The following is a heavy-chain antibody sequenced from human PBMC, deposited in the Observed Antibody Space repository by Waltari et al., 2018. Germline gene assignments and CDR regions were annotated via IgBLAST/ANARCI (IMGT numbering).Heavy chain of an antibody. J-gene: IGHJ4*02. CDR2: VYSSGAT. CDR3: AKGLVGSTTAFEY. CDR1: GSTSSRGA. D-gene: IGHD1-26*01. Sequence: EVHLLESGGGWMQPGGSLRLSFPASGSTSSRGALTWVRQAPGKGLGGRATVYSSGATYYAESVTGRFTMSRDKSRNMLSLQMNNLRPEDTALYYCAKGLVGSTTAFEYWGQGTLVTVSS. V-gene: IGHV3-53*01.